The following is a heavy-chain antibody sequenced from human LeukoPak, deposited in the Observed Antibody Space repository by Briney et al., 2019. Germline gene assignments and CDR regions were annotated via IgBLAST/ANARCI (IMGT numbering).Heavy chain of an antibody. CDR1: HYTFTTYG. J-gene: IGHJ5*02. CDR2: INPNSGGT. D-gene: IGHD2-21*02. Sequence: ASVKVSCKASHYTFTTYGVNWVRQAPGQGLEWMGWINPNSGGTNYAQKFQGRVTMTRDTSISTAYMELSRLRSDDTAVYYCARDPGDYPWGQGTLVTVSS. CDR3: ARDPGDYP. V-gene: IGHV1-2*02.